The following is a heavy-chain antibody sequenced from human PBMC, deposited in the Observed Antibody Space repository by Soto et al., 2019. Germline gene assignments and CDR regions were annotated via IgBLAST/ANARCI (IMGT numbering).Heavy chain of an antibody. CDR2: IKQDGSEK. CDR3: ARGYSTSWYNWFDP. D-gene: IGHD6-13*01. V-gene: IGHV3-7*03. CDR1: GFTFSSYW. J-gene: IGHJ5*02. Sequence: EVQLVESGGGLVQPGGSLRLSCAASGFTFSSYWMSWVRQAPGKGLEWVANIKQDGSEKYFVDSVKGRFTIYRDNAKNSLFLQMNSLRAEDTAVYYCARGYSTSWYNWFDPWGQGTLVTVSS.